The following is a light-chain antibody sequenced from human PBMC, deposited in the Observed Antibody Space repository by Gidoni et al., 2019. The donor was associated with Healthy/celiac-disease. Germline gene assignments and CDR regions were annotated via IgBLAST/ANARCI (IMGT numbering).Light chain of an antibody. CDR1: QSVSSY. V-gene: IGKV3-11*01. CDR3: QQRSNWLT. J-gene: IGKJ4*01. CDR2: DAS. Sequence: ELVLTQSPATLSLSPRERATLSCRASQSVSSYLAWYQQKPGQAPRLLIYDASNRATGIPARFSGSGSGTDFTLTISSLEPEDFAVYYCQQRSNWLTFGGGTKVEIK.